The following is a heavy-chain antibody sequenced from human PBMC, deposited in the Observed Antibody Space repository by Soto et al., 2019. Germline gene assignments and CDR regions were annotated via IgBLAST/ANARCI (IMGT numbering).Heavy chain of an antibody. J-gene: IGHJ4*02. Sequence: GGSLRLSCVASGVTFSSYAMSWVRQAPGKGLEWVSAISGSGGSTYYADSVKGRFTISRDNSKNTLYLQMNSLRAEDTAVYYCAKLWYNWNQVDYWGQGTLVTVSS. D-gene: IGHD1-20*01. CDR3: AKLWYNWNQVDY. CDR2: ISGSGGST. CDR1: GVTFSSYA. V-gene: IGHV3-23*01.